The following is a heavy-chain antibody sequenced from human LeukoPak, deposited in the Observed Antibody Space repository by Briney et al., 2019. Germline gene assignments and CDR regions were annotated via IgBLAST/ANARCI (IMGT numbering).Heavy chain of an antibody. CDR2: VDYNWST. CDR1: GASLSSSL. D-gene: IGHD3-3*02. CDR3: ASECYEHFDR. V-gene: IGHV4-59*01. J-gene: IGHJ4*02. Sequence: PSETLSHTLTAPGASLSSSLLDSIRQSPGKGLEWIANVDYNWSTKYNPSLRGRGTMSLDTSKNQFYLKLESVTAADTARYYCASECYEHFDRWGQGTMVTVSS.